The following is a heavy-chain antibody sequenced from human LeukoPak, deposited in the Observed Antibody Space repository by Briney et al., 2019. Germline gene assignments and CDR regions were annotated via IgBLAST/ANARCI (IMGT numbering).Heavy chain of an antibody. D-gene: IGHD2-2*01. CDR3: ASSIVYCSNTSSYFN. Sequence: ASVKVSCKASGYTFTGYFMHWVRQAPGQGLEWMGWINPNSGGTNYAQKFQGRVTMTRDTSISTAYMELSRLRSDDTAVYYCASSIVYCSNTSSYFNWGQGTLVTVSS. CDR2: INPNSGGT. J-gene: IGHJ4*02. V-gene: IGHV1-2*02. CDR1: GYTFTGYF.